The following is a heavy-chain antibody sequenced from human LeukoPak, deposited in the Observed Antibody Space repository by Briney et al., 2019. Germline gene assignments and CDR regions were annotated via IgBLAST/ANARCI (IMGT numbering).Heavy chain of an antibody. V-gene: IGHV4-39*07. CDR2: IYYNGRT. D-gene: IGHD6-6*01. Sequence: PETLSLTCTVATTSITSNTYYCSSIHKPPGKWLEWIGTIYYNGRTSYIPSLKTRASIPVDTPTNQFSLKLTFMTPAATAVYCCARLQLEVDYWGQGTLVTVSS. CDR3: ARLQLEVDY. CDR1: TTSITSNTYY. J-gene: IGHJ4*02.